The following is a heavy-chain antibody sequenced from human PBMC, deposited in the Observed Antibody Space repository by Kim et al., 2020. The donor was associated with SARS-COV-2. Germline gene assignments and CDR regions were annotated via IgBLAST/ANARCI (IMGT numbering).Heavy chain of an antibody. CDR2: ST. CDR3: ARGPGSGLDY. V-gene: IGHV4-34*01. J-gene: IGHJ4*02. D-gene: IGHD6-19*01. Sequence: STNYNPSLKSRVTISVDPSKNQFSLKLSSVTAADTAVYYCARGPGSGLDYWGQGTLVTVSS.